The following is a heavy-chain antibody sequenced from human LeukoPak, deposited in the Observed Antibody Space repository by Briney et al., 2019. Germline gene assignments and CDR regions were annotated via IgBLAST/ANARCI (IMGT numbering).Heavy chain of an antibody. J-gene: IGHJ4*02. D-gene: IGHD5-24*01. CDR1: GYTFTDFG. CDR3: ARDLGVEPTTILFDY. CDR2: ISAYNGNT. Sequence: ASVKVSCKASGYTFTDFGISWVRQAPGQGLEWMGWISAYNGNTNYVQKLQGRVTMTTDTSTSTAYMELRSLRSDDTAVYYCARDLGVEPTTILFDYWGQGTLVTVSS. V-gene: IGHV1-18*01.